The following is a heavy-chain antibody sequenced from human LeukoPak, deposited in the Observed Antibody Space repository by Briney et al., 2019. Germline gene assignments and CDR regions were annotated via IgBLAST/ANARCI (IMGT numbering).Heavy chain of an antibody. CDR2: ISWNSGSI. V-gene: IGHV3-9*01. D-gene: IGHD1-26*01. Sequence: GGSLRLSCAASGFTFDDYAMHWVRQAPGKGLEWVSGISWNSGSIGYADSVKGRFTISRDNAKNSLYLQMNSLRAEDTALYYCAKDVGYSGSYHYFDYWGQGTLVTVSS. CDR3: AKDVGYSGSYHYFDY. J-gene: IGHJ4*02. CDR1: GFTFDDYA.